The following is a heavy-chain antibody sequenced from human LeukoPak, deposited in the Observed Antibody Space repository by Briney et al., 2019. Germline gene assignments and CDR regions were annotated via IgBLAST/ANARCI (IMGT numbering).Heavy chain of an antibody. Sequence: PGGSLRLSCAASGFTFSSYGMHWVRQAPGKGLEWVAVIWCDGSNKYYADSVKGRFTISRDNSKNTLYLQMNSLRAEDTAVYYCASPRYSGSYLDYWGQGTLVTVSS. D-gene: IGHD1-26*01. CDR1: GFTFSSYG. CDR2: IWCDGSNK. J-gene: IGHJ4*02. V-gene: IGHV3-33*01. CDR3: ASPRYSGSYLDY.